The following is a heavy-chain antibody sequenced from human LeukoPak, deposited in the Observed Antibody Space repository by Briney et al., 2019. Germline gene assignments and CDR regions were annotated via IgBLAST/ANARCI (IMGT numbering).Heavy chain of an antibody. Sequence: SETLSLTCTVSGGSISSSGYYWAWIRQPPGKGLEWIGDIYHTGATSYSPPLQSRVTLSVDKSKNQFSLEVTSVTAADTGVYYCATRYLFCSSTACRPDVWDRGTLVTVSS. J-gene: IGHJ2*01. D-gene: IGHD2-2*01. V-gene: IGHV4-39*01. CDR2: IYHTGAT. CDR3: ATRYLFCSSTACRPDV. CDR1: GGSISSSGYY.